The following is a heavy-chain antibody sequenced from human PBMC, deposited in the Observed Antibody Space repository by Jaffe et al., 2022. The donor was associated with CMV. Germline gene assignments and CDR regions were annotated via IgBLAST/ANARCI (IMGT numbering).Heavy chain of an antibody. D-gene: IGHD2-21*02. V-gene: IGHV3-73*02. Sequence: EVQLVESGGGLVQPGGSLKLSCAASGFTFSGSAMHWVRQASGKGLEWVGRIRSKANSYATAYAASVKGRFTISRDDSKNTAYLQMNSLKTEDTAVYYCTTGGGYCGGDCYYWYFDLWGRGTLVTVSS. J-gene: IGHJ2*01. CDR2: IRSKANSYAT. CDR1: GFTFSGSA. CDR3: TTGGGYCGGDCYYWYFDL.